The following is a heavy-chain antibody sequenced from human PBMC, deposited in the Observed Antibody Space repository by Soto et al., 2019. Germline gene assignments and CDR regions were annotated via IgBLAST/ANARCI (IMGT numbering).Heavy chain of an antibody. D-gene: IGHD1-26*01. CDR3: ARPPSGSYYFDS. V-gene: IGHV3-33*01. J-gene: IGHJ4*02. CDR1: GFTFSSYG. CDR2: IWYDGSNK. Sequence: GGSLRLSCAASGFTFSSYGMHWVRQAPGKGLEWVAVIWYDGSNKYYADSVKGRFTISRDNSKNTLYLQMNSLRAEDTAVYYCARPPSGSYYFDSWGQGTLVTVSS.